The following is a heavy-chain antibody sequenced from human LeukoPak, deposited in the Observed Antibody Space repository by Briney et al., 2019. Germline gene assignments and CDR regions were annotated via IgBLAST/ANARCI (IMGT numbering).Heavy chain of an antibody. CDR1: GGSISSYY. J-gene: IGHJ5*02. V-gene: IGHV4-4*07. Sequence: KSSETLSLTCTVSGGSISSYYWSWIRQPAGKGLEWIGRNYSSGSTNYNPSLKSRVTMSVDTSKNQFSLRLSSVTAADTAVYYCARVGSSGWYTWFDPWGQGTLVTVSS. CDR3: ARVGSSGWYTWFDP. CDR2: NYSSGST. D-gene: IGHD6-19*01.